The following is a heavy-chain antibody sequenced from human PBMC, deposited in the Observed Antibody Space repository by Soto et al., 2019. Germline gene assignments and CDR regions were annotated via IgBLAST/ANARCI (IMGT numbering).Heavy chain of an antibody. CDR2: IYYSGST. D-gene: IGHD4-17*01. Sequence: SETLSLTCTVSGGSISSYYWSWIRQPPGKGLEWIGYIYYSGSTNYNPSLKSRVTISVDTSKNQFSLKLSSVTAADTAVYYCARHENYGEDYYYYYYMDVWGKGTTVTVSS. CDR1: GGSISSYY. J-gene: IGHJ6*03. V-gene: IGHV4-59*08. CDR3: ARHENYGEDYYYYYYMDV.